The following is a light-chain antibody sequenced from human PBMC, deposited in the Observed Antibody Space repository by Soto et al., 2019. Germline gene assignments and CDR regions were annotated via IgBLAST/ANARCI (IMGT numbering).Light chain of an antibody. CDR2: DAS. CDR3: QQYDDYPLT. V-gene: IGKV1-5*01. CDR1: ESISTW. J-gene: IGKJ4*01. Sequence: GDRVTITCRASESISTWLAWYQQKPGKAPKVLIYDASTLESRVPSRFSGSGTGTEFTLTISSLQADDFATYFCQQYDDYPLTFGGGTKVDIK.